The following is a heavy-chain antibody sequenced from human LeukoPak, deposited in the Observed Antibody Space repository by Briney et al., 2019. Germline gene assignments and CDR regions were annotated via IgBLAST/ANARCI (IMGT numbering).Heavy chain of an antibody. V-gene: IGHV3-74*01. CDR1: GFTFSNYL. CDR2: INSDGSST. D-gene: IGHD6-19*01. Sequence: PGGSLRLSCSASGFTFSNYLMHWVRQAPGKGLVWVSRINSDGSSTTSADSVKGRFTISRDNAKNSLYLQMNSLRAEDTAVYYCARDTSGWPFDYWGQGTLVTVSS. CDR3: ARDTSGWPFDY. J-gene: IGHJ4*02.